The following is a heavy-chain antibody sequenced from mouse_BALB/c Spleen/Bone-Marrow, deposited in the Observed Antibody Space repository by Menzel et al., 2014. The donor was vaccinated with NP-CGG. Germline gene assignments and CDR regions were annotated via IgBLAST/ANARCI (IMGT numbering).Heavy chain of an antibody. V-gene: IGHV14-1*02. CDR2: IDPENGDL. CDR1: GFNIKDYY. Sequence: EVQLQQSGAELVRSGASVKLSCTASGFNIKDYYIHWVKQRPEQGLEWIGWIDPENGDLKYDPKFQGKATIPAATSSNTAYLQLSSLTSEDTAVYYCARGLLQYYYAMDYWGQGTSVTVSS. D-gene: IGHD2-3*01. J-gene: IGHJ4*01. CDR3: ARGLLQYYYAMDY.